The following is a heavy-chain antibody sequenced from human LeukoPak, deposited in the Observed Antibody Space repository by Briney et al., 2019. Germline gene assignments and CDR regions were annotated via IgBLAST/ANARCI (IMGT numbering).Heavy chain of an antibody. Sequence: SETLSLTCTVSGGSISSYYWSWIRQPPGKGLEWIGYIYYSGSTNYNPSLKSRVTISVDTSKNQFSLKLSSVTAADTAAYYCARMRDSSGYYPDYWGQGTLVTVSS. D-gene: IGHD3-22*01. V-gene: IGHV4-59*01. CDR2: IYYSGST. CDR1: GGSISSYY. J-gene: IGHJ4*02. CDR3: ARMRDSSGYYPDY.